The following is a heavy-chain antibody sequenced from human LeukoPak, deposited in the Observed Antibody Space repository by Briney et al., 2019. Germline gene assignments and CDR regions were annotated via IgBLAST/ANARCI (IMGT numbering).Heavy chain of an antibody. V-gene: IGHV1-18*01. D-gene: IGHD3-22*01. CDR2: ISAYNGNT. CDR3: VREGGDSSGYYFLY. J-gene: IGHJ4*02. Sequence: ASVKVSCKASGYTFTTYGLSWVRQAPGQELEWMGWISAYNGNTNYAQKLQGRVTMTTDTSTSTAYMELRSLRSDDTAVYYCVREGGDSSGYYFLYWGLGTLVTVSS. CDR1: GYTFTTYG.